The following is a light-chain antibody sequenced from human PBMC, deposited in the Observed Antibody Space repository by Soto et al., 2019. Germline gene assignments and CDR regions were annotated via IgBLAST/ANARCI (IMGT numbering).Light chain of an antibody. V-gene: IGKV3-15*01. Sequence: EIVMTQSPATLSVSPGERATLSCRASQSVSSNLAWYQQKPGQPPRLLIYGVSTRTTGIPARLSGSGSGTEFTLTISSLQSEDCAVYYCQHYNNRPLTFGGGTKVEIK. CDR1: QSVSSN. J-gene: IGKJ4*01. CDR2: GVS. CDR3: QHYNNRPLT.